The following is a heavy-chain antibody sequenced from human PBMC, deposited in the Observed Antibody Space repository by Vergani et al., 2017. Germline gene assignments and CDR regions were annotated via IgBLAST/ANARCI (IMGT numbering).Heavy chain of an antibody. Sequence: QVQLQESGPGLVKPSETLSLTCTVSVGSISNYFWNWIRQPPGKGLEWIGYIYYSGSTNYNPSLKSRVTISVDTSKNQFSLKLSSVTAADTAVYYCARGGYSYGSFWFDPWGQGTLVTVSS. CDR1: VGSISNYF. CDR3: ARGGYSYGSFWFDP. V-gene: IGHV4-59*01. CDR2: IYYSGST. J-gene: IGHJ5*02. D-gene: IGHD5-18*01.